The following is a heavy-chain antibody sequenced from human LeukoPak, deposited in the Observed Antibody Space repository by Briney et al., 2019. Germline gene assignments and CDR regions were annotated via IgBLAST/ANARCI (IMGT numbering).Heavy chain of an antibody. Sequence: EASVKVSCKASGYTFTGYYMHWVRQAPGQGLEWMGWINPNSGNTGYAQKFQGRVTMTRDMSTSTVYMELSSLRPEDTAVYYCARGYGSGMGSDYWGQGTLVTVSS. J-gene: IGHJ4*02. CDR1: GYTFTGYY. CDR3: ARGYGSGMGSDY. V-gene: IGHV1-2*02. CDR2: INPNSGNT. D-gene: IGHD3-10*01.